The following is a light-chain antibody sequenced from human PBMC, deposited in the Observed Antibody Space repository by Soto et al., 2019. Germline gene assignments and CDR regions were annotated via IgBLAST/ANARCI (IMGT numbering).Light chain of an antibody. V-gene: IGLV1-44*01. CDR2: SNN. Sequence: QSVLTQPPSASGTPGQRVTISCSGSSSNIGSNTVKWYQQHPGTAPKLLIYSNNQRPSGVPDRFSGSKSGTSASLAIIGLQSEDEDDYYCSAWDDSLNGVVFGGGTKLTVL. J-gene: IGLJ2*01. CDR3: SAWDDSLNGVV. CDR1: SSNIGSNT.